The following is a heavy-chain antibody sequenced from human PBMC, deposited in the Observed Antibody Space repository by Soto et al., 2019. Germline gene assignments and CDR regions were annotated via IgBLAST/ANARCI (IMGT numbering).Heavy chain of an antibody. J-gene: IGHJ4*02. V-gene: IGHV1-69*08. Sequence: QVQLVQSGAEVKKPGSSVKVSCKSSGGTYSPYTINWVRQAPGQGLEWMGRIIPFLGVTNYGLKFQARVTNTAEKATNTAYMELRGLRFEDTAVYYCARDSESSVSTWSFGGFWGRGTLVTVSS. CDR2: IIPFLGVT. CDR3: ARDSESSVSTWSFGGF. CDR1: GGTYSPYT. D-gene: IGHD3-10*01.